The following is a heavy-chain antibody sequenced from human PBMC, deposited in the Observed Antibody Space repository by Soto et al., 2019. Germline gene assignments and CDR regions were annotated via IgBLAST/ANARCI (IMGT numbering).Heavy chain of an antibody. V-gene: IGHV3-53*01. D-gene: IGHD5-12*01. CDR2: IYSAGST. J-gene: IGHJ3*02. Sequence: GGSLRLSCAASGFTVSSNYMSWVRQAPGKGLEWVSVIYSAGSTNYADSVKGRFTISRDHSKNTLYLQMNSLRVEDTAVYYCARGRYSGYLDAFDIWGQGTMVTVSS. CDR1: GFTVSSNY. CDR3: ARGRYSGYLDAFDI.